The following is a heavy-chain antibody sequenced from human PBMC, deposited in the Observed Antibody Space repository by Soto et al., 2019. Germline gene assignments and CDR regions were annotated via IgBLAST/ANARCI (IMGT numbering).Heavy chain of an antibody. CDR1: GGSISSDGYS. J-gene: IGHJ6*02. V-gene: IGHV4-30-2*01. CDR3: VRYGDANYCFYGMDV. D-gene: IGHD4-17*01. CDR2: IYHSGST. Sequence: QLHLQESGSGLVKPSETLSLTCAVSGGSISSDGYSWSWIRQPPGKGLEWVGYIYHSGSTHYNPSLKSRVTISVDRSKNQFSLNLTSVTAADTAVYYCVRYGDANYCFYGMDVWGQGTTVTVSS.